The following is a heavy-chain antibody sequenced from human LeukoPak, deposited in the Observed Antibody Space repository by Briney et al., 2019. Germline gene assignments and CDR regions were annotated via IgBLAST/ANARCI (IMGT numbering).Heavy chain of an antibody. D-gene: IGHD6-6*01. CDR1: GFTFSDYY. CDR3: ARDFYSSSSSCWFDP. J-gene: IGHJ5*02. CDR2: ISSSGSTI. V-gene: IGHV3-11*01. Sequence: KPGGSLRLSCAASGFTFSDYYMSWIRQAPGKGLEWVSYISSSGSTIYYADSVKGRFTISRDNAKNSLYLQMNSLRAEDTAVYYCARDFYSSSSSCWFDPWAQGTLVTVSS.